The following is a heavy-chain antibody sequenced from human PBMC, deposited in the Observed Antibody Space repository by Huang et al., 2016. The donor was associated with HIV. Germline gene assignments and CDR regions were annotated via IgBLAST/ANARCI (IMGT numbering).Heavy chain of an antibody. CDR2: IHWNNDK. V-gene: IGHV2-5*01. CDR1: GFSLSTSGVG. Sequence: QITLKESGPTLVKPTQTLTLTCTFSGFSLSTSGVGVGWIRQPPGKALEWLALIHWNNDKHYNSSLKSRLNITEYTSKTQVVLTMANVDPLDTATYYCARRAASGWQQEYFHLWGQGTLVTVSS. CDR3: ARRAASGWQQEYFHL. D-gene: IGHD6-19*01. J-gene: IGHJ1*01.